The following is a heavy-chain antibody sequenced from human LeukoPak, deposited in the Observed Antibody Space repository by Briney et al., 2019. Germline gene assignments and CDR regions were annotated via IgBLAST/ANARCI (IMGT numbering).Heavy chain of an antibody. Sequence: ASVKVSCKASGYTFTSYAMHWVRQAPGQRLEWMGWINAGNGNAKYSQKFQGRVTITRDTSASTAYMELSSLRSEDTAVYYCARNLDDSNTLPPLFQHWGQGTLVTVSS. CDR1: GYTFTSYA. CDR3: ARNLDDSNTLPPLFQH. D-gene: IGHD1-1*01. CDR2: INAGNGNA. J-gene: IGHJ1*01. V-gene: IGHV1-3*01.